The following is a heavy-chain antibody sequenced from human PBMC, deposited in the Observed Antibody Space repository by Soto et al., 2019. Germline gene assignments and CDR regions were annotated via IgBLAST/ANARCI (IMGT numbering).Heavy chain of an antibody. CDR1: GYTFTGYY. V-gene: IGHV1-2*04. CDR2: INPNSGGT. D-gene: IGHD3-3*01. J-gene: IGHJ4*02. CDR3: ARASIFGVVIILFGY. Sequence: ASVKVSCKASGYTFTGYYMHWVRQAPGQGLEWMGWINPNSGGTNYAQKFQGWVTMTRDTSISTAYMELSRLRSDDTAVYYCARASIFGVVIILFGYWGQGTLVTVSS.